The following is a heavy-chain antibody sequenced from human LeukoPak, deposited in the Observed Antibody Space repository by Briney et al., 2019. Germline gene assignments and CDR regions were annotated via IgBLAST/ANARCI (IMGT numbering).Heavy chain of an antibody. CDR3: ARHRTIGGPTDY. CDR1: GGSISSSSNY. Sequence: SETLSLTCTVSGGSISSSSNYWGRLRQAQGKGLEWIGSIYYSGSIYYNPSLNSRVTISVDTSKNQLSLKLSSVTAADTAVYYCARHRTIGGPTDYWGQGTLVTVSS. D-gene: IGHD4-23*01. CDR2: IYYSGSI. J-gene: IGHJ4*02. V-gene: IGHV4-39*01.